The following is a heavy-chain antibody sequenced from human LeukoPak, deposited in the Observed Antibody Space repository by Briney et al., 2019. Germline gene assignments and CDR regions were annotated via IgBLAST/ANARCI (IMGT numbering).Heavy chain of an antibody. CDR3: AKDLRGAY. V-gene: IGHV3-23*01. Sequence: GGSLRLSCAASGFTFSSYAMSCVRHAPGKGLEWVSAISGSGGSTYYADSWKGRFTISKDNSKNTLYLQMNSLRAEDTAVFYCAKDLRGAYWGQGTLVTVSS. CDR1: GFTFSSYA. J-gene: IGHJ4*02. CDR2: ISGSGGST. D-gene: IGHD1-26*01.